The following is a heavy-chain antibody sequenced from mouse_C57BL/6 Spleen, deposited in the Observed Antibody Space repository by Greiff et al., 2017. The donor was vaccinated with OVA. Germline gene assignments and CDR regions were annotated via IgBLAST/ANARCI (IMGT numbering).Heavy chain of an antibody. V-gene: IGHV1-18*01. Sequence: EVQLVESGPELVKPGASVKIPCKASGYTFTDYNMDWVKQSHGKSLEWIGDINPNNGGTIYNQKFKGKATLTVDKSSSTAYMELRSLTSEDTAVYYCARRDYGSSYYFDYWGQGTTLTVSS. CDR2: INPNNGGT. J-gene: IGHJ2*01. D-gene: IGHD1-1*01. CDR3: ARRDYGSSYYFDY. CDR1: GYTFTDYN.